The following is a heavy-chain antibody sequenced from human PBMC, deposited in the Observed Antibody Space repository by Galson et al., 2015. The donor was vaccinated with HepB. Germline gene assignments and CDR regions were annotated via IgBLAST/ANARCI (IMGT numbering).Heavy chain of an antibody. CDR1: DDSITTHF. J-gene: IGHJ2*01. V-gene: IGHV4-59*11. Sequence: SETLSLTCTVSDDSITTHFWSWIRQPPGKGLEWIAYIYYSGSTNYNPSLKSRVTMPVDTSKNQFSLKLSSVTAADTAIYYCARGLRNYSHSSGYYFPYWYFDLWGRGTLVTFSS. D-gene: IGHD3-22*01. CDR3: ARGLRNYSHSSGYYFPYWYFDL. CDR2: IYYSGST.